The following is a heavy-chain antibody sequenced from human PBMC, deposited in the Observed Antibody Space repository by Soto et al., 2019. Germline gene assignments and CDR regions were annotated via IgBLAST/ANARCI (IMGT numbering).Heavy chain of an antibody. CDR1: GGTFSSYA. D-gene: IGHD4-4*01. V-gene: IGHV1-69*01. Sequence: QVQLVQSGAEVKKPGSSAKVSCKASGGTFSSYAISWVRQAPGQGLEWMGGIIPIFGTANYAQKFQGRVTITADESTSTAYMELSSLRSEDTAVYYCARAVHDYSNLYNWFDPWGQGTLVTVSS. CDR2: IIPIFGTA. CDR3: ARAVHDYSNLYNWFDP. J-gene: IGHJ5*02.